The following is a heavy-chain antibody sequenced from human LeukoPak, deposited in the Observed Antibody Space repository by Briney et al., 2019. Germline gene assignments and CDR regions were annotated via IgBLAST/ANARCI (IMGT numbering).Heavy chain of an antibody. Sequence: GGSLRLSCAASGFTFSSHEMNWVRQTPGKGLEWVAYIGTSGSAIYYADSVKGRLTISRDNARYSLYLQMNSLRAEDTAVYYCAREVKTASGTWWFDAWGQGTLVTVSS. CDR3: AREVKTASGTWWFDA. V-gene: IGHV3-48*03. CDR1: GFTFSSHE. D-gene: IGHD6-13*01. J-gene: IGHJ5*02. CDR2: IGTSGSAI.